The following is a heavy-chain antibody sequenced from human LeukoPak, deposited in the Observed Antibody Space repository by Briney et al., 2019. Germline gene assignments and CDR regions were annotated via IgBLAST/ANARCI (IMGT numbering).Heavy chain of an antibody. D-gene: IGHD2-21*02. J-gene: IGHJ2*01. CDR3: ARASLAYCGGDCYYYWYLDL. Sequence: PSETLSLTCAVSGGSISSGGYSWSWIRQPPGKGLEWIGYIYHSGSTYYNPSLKSRVTISVDRSKNQFSLKLSSVTAADTAVYYCARASLAYCGGDCYYYWYLDLWGRGTLVTVSS. CDR2: IYHSGST. V-gene: IGHV4-30-2*01. CDR1: GGSISSGGYS.